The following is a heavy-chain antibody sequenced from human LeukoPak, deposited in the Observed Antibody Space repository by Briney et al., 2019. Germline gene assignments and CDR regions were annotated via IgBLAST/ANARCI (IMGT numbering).Heavy chain of an antibody. Sequence: SETLSLTCTVSGASLSNYYWSWLRQPPGKGLEWIGYIYYSGRTNYNPSLKSRVTISVDSSKNQFSLNLSSVTAADTAVYYCARYSLRSNWLFDYWGQGTLVTVSS. V-gene: IGHV4-59*01. CDR2: IYYSGRT. CDR3: ARYSLRSNWLFDY. D-gene: IGHD1-1*01. CDR1: GASLSNYY. J-gene: IGHJ4*02.